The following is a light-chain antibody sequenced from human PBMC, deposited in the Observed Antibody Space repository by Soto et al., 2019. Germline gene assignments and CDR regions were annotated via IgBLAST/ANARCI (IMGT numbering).Light chain of an antibody. CDR3: QQYASSSPT. CDR2: DAS. V-gene: IGKV1-5*01. Sequence: DIPMTQSPSTLSASVGDGVTITCRASQNISVWLAWYQQRPGKAPKFLIYDASSLETGVPSRFSGSGSGTEFTLTIRSLQPDDFATYYCQQYASSSPTFGQGTKLEIK. CDR1: QNISVW. J-gene: IGKJ2*01.